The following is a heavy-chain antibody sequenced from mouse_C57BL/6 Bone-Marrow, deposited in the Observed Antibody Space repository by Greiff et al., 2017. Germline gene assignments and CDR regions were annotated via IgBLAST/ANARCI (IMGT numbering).Heavy chain of an antibody. V-gene: IGHV1-63*01. Sequence: VQLQESGAELVRPGTSVKMSCKASGYNFTNYWIGWAKQRPGHGLEWIGDIYPGGGYTNYTEKFKGKATLTADKSSSTAYMQFSSLTSEDSAIYYCASSKGFDYWGQGTTLTVSS. CDR2: IYPGGGYT. CDR1: GYNFTNYW. CDR3: ASSKGFDY. J-gene: IGHJ2*01.